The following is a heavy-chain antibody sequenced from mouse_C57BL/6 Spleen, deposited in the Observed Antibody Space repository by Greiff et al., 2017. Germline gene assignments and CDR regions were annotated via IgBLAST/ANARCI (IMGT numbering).Heavy chain of an antibody. Sequence: EVQLQQSGPELVKPGASVKMSCKASGYTFTDYNMHWVKQSHGKSLEWIGYINPNNGGTSYNQKFKGKATLTVNKSSSTAYMERRSLTSEDSAVYYCARGDYYDYDLYAMDYWGQGTSVTVSS. V-gene: IGHV1-22*01. CDR2: INPNNGGT. CDR1: GYTFTDYN. J-gene: IGHJ4*01. D-gene: IGHD2-4*01. CDR3: ARGDYYDYDLYAMDY.